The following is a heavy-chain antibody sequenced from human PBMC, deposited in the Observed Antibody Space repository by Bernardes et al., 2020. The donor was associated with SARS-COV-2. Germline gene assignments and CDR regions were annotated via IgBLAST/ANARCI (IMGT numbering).Heavy chain of an antibody. D-gene: IGHD3-3*01. J-gene: IGHJ4*02. Sequence: SVKVSCKASGGSFSLYSISWVRQAPGQGLEWMGRVIPLPEITNYAQKFQDRLTITADKSTSTVYMELSSLTSDDTGIYFCARDPELRFLEWFEPTFDSWGQGTLVTVSS. V-gene: IGHV1-69*04. CDR2: VIPLPEIT. CDR3: ARDPELRFLEWFEPTFDS. CDR1: GGSFSLYS.